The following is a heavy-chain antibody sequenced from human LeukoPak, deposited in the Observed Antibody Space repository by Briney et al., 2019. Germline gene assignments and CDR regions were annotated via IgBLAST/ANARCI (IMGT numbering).Heavy chain of an antibody. D-gene: IGHD1-26*01. J-gene: IGHJ4*02. CDR1: GFTFSSYS. V-gene: IGHV3-21*01. Sequence: GGSLRLSCAASGFTFSSYSMNWVRQAPGKGLEWVSSISSSSSYIYYADSVKGRFTISRDNAKNSLYLQMTSLRAEDTAVYYCARQSGSYSRGYYFDYWGQGTLVTVSS. CDR3: ARQSGSYSRGYYFDY. CDR2: ISSSSSYI.